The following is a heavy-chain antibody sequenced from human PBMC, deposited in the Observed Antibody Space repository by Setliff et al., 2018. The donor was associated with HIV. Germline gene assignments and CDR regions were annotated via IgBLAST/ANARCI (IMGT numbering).Heavy chain of an antibody. CDR2: IGGLGSNSKT. J-gene: IGHJ4*02. CDR1: GFTFIAYA. V-gene: IGHV3-23*01. CDR3: ARRYYPDSSGYYFDS. Sequence: SLKISCEASGFTFIAYAMSWVRQAPGKGLEWVSTIGGLGSNSKTDYADSVKGRFAISRDNSKNVLYVQMDSLRAEDTAVYYCARRYYPDSSGYYFDSWGQGTLVTVSS. D-gene: IGHD3-22*01.